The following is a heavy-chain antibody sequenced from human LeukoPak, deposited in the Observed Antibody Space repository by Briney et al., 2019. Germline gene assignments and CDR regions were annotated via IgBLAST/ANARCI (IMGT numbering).Heavy chain of an antibody. CDR3: AKDRRRIAVAGISPFDY. CDR2: ISGSGGST. Sequence: GGSLRLSCAASGFTFSSYAMSWVRQAPGKGLEWVSAISGSGGSTYYADSVKGRFTISRDNSKNTLYLQMNSLRAEDTAAYYCAKDRRRIAVAGISPFDYWGQGTLVTVSS. D-gene: IGHD6-19*01. CDR1: GFTFSSYA. V-gene: IGHV3-23*01. J-gene: IGHJ4*02.